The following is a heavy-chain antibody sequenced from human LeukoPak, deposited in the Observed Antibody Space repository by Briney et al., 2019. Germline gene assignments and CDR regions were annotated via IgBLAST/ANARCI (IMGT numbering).Heavy chain of an antibody. J-gene: IGHJ4*02. V-gene: IGHV1-46*01. Sequence: ASVKVSCKASGYTFTGYYMHWVRQAPGHGLEWMGIISPSGGSTIYAQKFQGRVTMTRDTSTSTVYMELSSLRSEDTAVYYCARYQSLEMATGWRYFDYWGQGTLVTVSS. CDR1: GYTFTGYY. CDR3: ARYQSLEMATGWRYFDY. D-gene: IGHD5-24*01. CDR2: ISPSGGST.